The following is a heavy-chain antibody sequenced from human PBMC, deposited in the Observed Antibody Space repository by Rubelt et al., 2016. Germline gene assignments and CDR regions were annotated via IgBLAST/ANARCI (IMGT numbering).Heavy chain of an antibody. CDR1: GGSFSGYY. D-gene: IGHD6-6*01. Sequence: QVQLHQWGAGLLKPSETLSLTCAVYGGSFSGYYWSWIRQPPGKGLVWIGAINHSGSTNYNPSLKSRVTIAVDTSKNQFSLKLSSVTAADTAVYYCAAAAPMDYYFDYWGQGTLGTVSS. CDR3: AAAAPMDYYFDY. J-gene: IGHJ4*02. V-gene: IGHV4-34*01. CDR2: INHSGST.